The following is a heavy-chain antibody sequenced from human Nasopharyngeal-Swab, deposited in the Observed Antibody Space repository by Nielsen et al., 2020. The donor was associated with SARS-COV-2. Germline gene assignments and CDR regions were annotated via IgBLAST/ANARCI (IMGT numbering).Heavy chain of an antibody. V-gene: IGHV5-10-1*01. D-gene: IGHD6-6*01. Sequence: VRQMPGKGLEWMGRIDPSNSYTNYSPSFQGHATISADKSISTPYLQWSSLKASDTAMYYCARSKTYSSSWDDYWGQGTLVTVSS. CDR3: ARSKTYSSSWDDY. J-gene: IGHJ4*02. CDR2: IDPSNSYT.